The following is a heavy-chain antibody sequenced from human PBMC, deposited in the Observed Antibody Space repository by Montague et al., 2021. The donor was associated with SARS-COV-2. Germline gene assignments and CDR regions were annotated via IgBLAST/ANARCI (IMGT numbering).Heavy chain of an antibody. J-gene: IGHJ3*02. CDR2: IYSSGTT. Sequence: TLSLTCTVSGGSIRSSDNYWSWIRQHPGKGLEWIGYIYSSGTTYYNPSLRSRVTISVDTSKKQVSLKLSSVTAADTAVYYCARGMYGLTETTYAFDIWGQGTMVSVSS. CDR3: ARGMYGLTETTYAFDI. D-gene: IGHD1-14*01. V-gene: IGHV4-31*03. CDR1: GGSIRSSDNY.